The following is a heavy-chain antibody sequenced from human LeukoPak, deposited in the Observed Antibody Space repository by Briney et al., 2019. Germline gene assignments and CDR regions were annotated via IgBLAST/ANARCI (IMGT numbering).Heavy chain of an antibody. J-gene: IGHJ4*02. CDR2: INHSGST. CDR1: GGSFSNYY. D-gene: IGHD2-15*01. CDR3: AQLPCSGGSCFPGLSY. V-gene: IGHV4-34*01. Sequence: SETLSLTCAVYGGSFSNYYWSWIRQPPGKGLEWIGEINHSGSTNYNPSLKSRVTISVDTSKNQFSLKLSSVTAADTAVYYCAQLPCSGGSCFPGLSYWGQGTLVTVSS.